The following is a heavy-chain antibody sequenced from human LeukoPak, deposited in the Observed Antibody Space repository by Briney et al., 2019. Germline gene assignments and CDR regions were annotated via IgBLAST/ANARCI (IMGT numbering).Heavy chain of an antibody. CDR2: INPSGGST. Sequence: ASVKVSCKASGYTFTSYYMHWVRQAPGQGLEWMGIINPSGGSTSYAQKFQGRVTMTRDTSTSTVYMELSSLRSEDTAVYYCASYYYDSSGYYLRYYGMDVWGQGTTFTVSS. J-gene: IGHJ6*02. D-gene: IGHD3-22*01. CDR3: ASYYYDSSGYYLRYYGMDV. V-gene: IGHV1-46*01. CDR1: GYTFTSYY.